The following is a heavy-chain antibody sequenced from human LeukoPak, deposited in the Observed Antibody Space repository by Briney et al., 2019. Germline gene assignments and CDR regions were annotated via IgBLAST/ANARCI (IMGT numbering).Heavy chain of an antibody. CDR1: GFTCSSYS. J-gene: IGHJ4*02. D-gene: IGHD2-2*01. CDR3: ARASGAYQVFDY. V-gene: IGHV3-48*01. CDR2: ISSSSSTI. Sequence: GSLRLSCAASGFTCSSYSMNCVRQAPGKGLEWVSYISSSSSTIYYADSVEGRFTISGDTAKNSLYLQMNSLRAEDTAVYYCARASGAYQVFDYWGQGTLVTVSS.